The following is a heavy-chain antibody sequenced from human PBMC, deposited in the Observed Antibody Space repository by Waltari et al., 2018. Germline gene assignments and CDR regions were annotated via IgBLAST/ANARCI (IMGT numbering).Heavy chain of an antibody. V-gene: IGHV3-9*03. CDR2: ISWNSGSI. Sequence: EVQLVESGGGLVQPGRSLRLSCAASGFPFDDYALHWVRQAPGKGLEWVSGISWNSGSIGYADSVKGRFTISRDNAKNSLYLQMNSLRAEDMALYYCAKDKGSSSPLTGGLDYWGQGTLVTVSS. CDR3: AKDKGSSSPLTGGLDY. D-gene: IGHD2-2*01. CDR1: GFPFDDYA. J-gene: IGHJ4*02.